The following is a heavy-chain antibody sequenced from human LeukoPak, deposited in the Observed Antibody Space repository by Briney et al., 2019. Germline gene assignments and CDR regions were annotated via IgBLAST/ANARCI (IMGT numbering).Heavy chain of an antibody. CDR1: GYSISSGYY. Sequence: SETLSLTCTVSGYSISSGYYWGWIRQPPGKGLEWIGSIYYSGSTYYNPSLKSRVTISVDTSKNQFSLKLSSVTAADTAVYYCASPYSSSSPGNYWGQGTLVTVSS. CDR3: ASPYSSSSPGNY. D-gene: IGHD6-6*01. CDR2: IYYSGST. V-gene: IGHV4-38-2*02. J-gene: IGHJ4*02.